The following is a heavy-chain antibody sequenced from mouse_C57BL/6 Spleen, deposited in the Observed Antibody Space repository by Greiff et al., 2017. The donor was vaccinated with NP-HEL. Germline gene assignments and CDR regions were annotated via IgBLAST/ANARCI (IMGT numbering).Heavy chain of an antibody. J-gene: IGHJ3*01. CDR3: ARDNRSNYPFAY. Sequence: EVKLQESGPGLVKPSQSLSLTCSVTGYSITSGYYWNWIRQFPGNKLEWMGYISYDGSNNYNPSLKNRISITRDTSKNQFFLKLNSVTTEDTATYYCARDNRSNYPFAYWGQGTLVTVSA. D-gene: IGHD2-5*01. CDR2: ISYDGSN. V-gene: IGHV3-6*01. CDR1: GYSITSGYY.